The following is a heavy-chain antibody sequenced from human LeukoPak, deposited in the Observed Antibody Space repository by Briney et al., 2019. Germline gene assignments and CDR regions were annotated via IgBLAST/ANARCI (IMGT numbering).Heavy chain of an antibody. CDR3: ARWRLPRYYFDY. D-gene: IGHD5-24*01. CDR2: FDPGDGET. CDR1: GYTLTELS. V-gene: IGHV1-24*01. Sequence: ASVNVSCKVSGYTLTELSMHWVRQAPGKGLEWMGGFDPGDGETIYAQKFQGRVTMTEDTSTDTAYMELSSLRSEDAAVYYCARWRLPRYYFDYWGQGTLVTVSS. J-gene: IGHJ4*02.